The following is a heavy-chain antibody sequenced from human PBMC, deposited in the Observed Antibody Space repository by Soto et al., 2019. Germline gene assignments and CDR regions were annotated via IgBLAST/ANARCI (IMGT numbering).Heavy chain of an antibody. J-gene: IGHJ5*02. V-gene: IGHV4-59*01. D-gene: IGHD2-15*01. Sequence: QVQLQESGPGLVKPSETLSLTCTVSGGSISSYYWSWIRQPPGKGLEWIGYIYYSGSTNYNPSPMSRVTISVGTSKILFCLKLSSVTAADTAVYYCARDIRSCSGGSCYVWFDPWGQGTLVTVSS. CDR2: IYYSGST. CDR1: GGSISSYY. CDR3: ARDIRSCSGGSCYVWFDP.